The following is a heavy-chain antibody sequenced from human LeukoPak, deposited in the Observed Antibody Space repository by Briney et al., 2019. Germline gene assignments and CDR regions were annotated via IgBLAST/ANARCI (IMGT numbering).Heavy chain of an antibody. CDR3: ARGAPRAAPTSRPFDY. CDR1: GVSISSYY. D-gene: IGHD6-13*01. Sequence: KPSETLSLTCTVSGVSISSYYWSWIRQPPGKGLEWIGYIYYSGSTNYNPSLKSRVTISVDTSKNQFSLKLSSVTAADTAVYYCARGAPRAAPTSRPFDYWGQGTLVTVSS. J-gene: IGHJ4*02. V-gene: IGHV4-59*01. CDR2: IYYSGST.